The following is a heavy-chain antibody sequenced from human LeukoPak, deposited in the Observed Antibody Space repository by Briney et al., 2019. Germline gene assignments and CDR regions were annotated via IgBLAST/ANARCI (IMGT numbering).Heavy chain of an antibody. V-gene: IGHV3-74*01. Sequence: GGSLRLSCAASGFTLSSYWMHWVRQAPGKGLVWVSRITNDGSGATYADSVKGRFTISRDNGKNTLYLQMNSLRPEDTAVYHCARDWPHNWFDPWGQGTLVTVSS. CDR1: GFTLSSYW. CDR2: ITNDGSGA. J-gene: IGHJ5*02. CDR3: ARDWPHNWFDP.